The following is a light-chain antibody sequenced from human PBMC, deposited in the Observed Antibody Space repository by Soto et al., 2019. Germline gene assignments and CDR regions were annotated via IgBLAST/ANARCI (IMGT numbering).Light chain of an antibody. CDR3: QQYNSYPYT. CDR2: SAS. Sequence: EIVMTQSPATLSVSPGESAILSCRASQSVRSNLGWYQQKPGQAPRLLIYSASSRATGIPARFSGSGSGTEFTLTISSLQPDDFATYYCQQYNSYPYTFGQGTKLEIK. CDR1: QSVRSN. J-gene: IGKJ2*01. V-gene: IGKV3-15*01.